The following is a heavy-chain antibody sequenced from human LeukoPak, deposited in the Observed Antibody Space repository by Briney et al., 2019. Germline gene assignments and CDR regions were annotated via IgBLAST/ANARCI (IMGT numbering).Heavy chain of an antibody. J-gene: IGHJ4*02. CDR2: INHSGST. CDR3: ATIPSSGWPAFDY. Sequence: SETLSLTCAVYGGSFSGYYWSWTRQPPGKGLEWIGEINHSGSTNYNPSLKSRVTISVDTSKNQFSLKLSSVTAADTAVYYCATIPSSGWPAFDYWGQGTLVTVSS. D-gene: IGHD6-19*01. CDR1: GGSFSGYY. V-gene: IGHV4-34*01.